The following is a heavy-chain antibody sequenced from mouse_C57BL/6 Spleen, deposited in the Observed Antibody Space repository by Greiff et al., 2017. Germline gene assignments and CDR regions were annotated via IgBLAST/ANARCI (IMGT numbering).Heavy chain of an antibody. D-gene: IGHD1-1*01. V-gene: IGHV1-55*01. CDR3: ARRGYYGSSYRAY. CDR2: IYPGSGST. J-gene: IGHJ3*01. Sequence: QVQLQQPGAELVKPGASVKMSCKASGYTFTSYWITWVKQGPGQGLEWIGDIYPGSGSTNYNEKFKSKATLTVDTSSSTAYMQLSSRTSEDSAVYYCARRGYYGSSYRAYWGQGTLVTVSA. CDR1: GYTFTSYW.